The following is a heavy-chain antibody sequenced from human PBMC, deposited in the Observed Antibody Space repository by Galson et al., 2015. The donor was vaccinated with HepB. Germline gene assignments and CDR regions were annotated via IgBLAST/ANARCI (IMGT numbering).Heavy chain of an antibody. V-gene: IGHV4-30-4*01. CDR2: IYYTGST. D-gene: IGHD6-13*01. CDR1: GGSINSGDYY. Sequence: TLSLTCTVSGGSINSGDYYWSWIRQPPGKGLEWIGYIYYTGSTYYNPSLKSRVTISIDTSKNQFSLKLRTVTAADTAVYYCARGVYAVGPHQFDNWGQGTLVTVSS. J-gene: IGHJ4*02. CDR3: ARGVYAVGPHQFDN.